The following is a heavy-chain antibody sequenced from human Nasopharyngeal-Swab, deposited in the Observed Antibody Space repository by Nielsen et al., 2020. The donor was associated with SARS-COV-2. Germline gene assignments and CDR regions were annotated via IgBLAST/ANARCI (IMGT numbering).Heavy chain of an antibody. V-gene: IGHV5-51*01. CDR2: IYPGDSAT. Sequence: KVSCQGSGYSFTSYWIGWVRQMPGKGLEWMGIIYPGDSATRYSPSFQGQVTISADKSISTAYLQWSSLKASDTAMYYCARRYCSGGSCYGINWFDPWGQGTLVTASS. J-gene: IGHJ5*02. D-gene: IGHD2-15*01. CDR3: ARRYCSGGSCYGINWFDP. CDR1: GYSFTSYW.